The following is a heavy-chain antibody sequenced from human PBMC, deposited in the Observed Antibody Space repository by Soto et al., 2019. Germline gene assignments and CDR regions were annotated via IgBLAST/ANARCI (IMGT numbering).Heavy chain of an antibody. D-gene: IGHD3-9*01. Sequence: SETLSPTCAVYGGSFSGYYWSWIRQPPGKGLEWIGEINHSGSTNYNPSLKSRVTISVDTSKNQFSLKLSSVTAADTAVYYCARGHQQTYYDILTGYYFDYWGQGTLVTVSS. CDR3: ARGHQQTYYDILTGYYFDY. V-gene: IGHV4-34*01. CDR2: INHSGST. CDR1: GGSFSGYY. J-gene: IGHJ4*02.